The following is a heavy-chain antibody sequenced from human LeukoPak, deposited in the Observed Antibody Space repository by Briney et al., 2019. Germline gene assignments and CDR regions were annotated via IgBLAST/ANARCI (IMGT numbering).Heavy chain of an antibody. CDR1: GFTFSSYG. D-gene: IGHD3-22*01. Sequence: PGGSLRLSCAASGFTFSSYGMYWVRQAPGKGLEWVAFIRYDGSNKYYADSVKGRFTISRDNSKNTLYLQMNSLRAEDTAVYYCAKLDSSGYRDYWGQGTLVTVSS. CDR2: IRYDGSNK. J-gene: IGHJ4*02. V-gene: IGHV3-30*02. CDR3: AKLDSSGYRDY.